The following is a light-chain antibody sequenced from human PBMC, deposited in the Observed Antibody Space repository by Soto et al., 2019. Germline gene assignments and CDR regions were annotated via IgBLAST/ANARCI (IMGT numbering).Light chain of an antibody. CDR2: LAS. CDR3: QQYGSSPPWT. Sequence: EIVLMQSPGTLSLSPGERATLSCRASQSVSSSYLAWYQQKPGQAPRLLIYLASSRATGIPDRFSGSGSGTDFTLTISRLEPEDFAVYYCQQYGSSPPWTFGQGTKVDIK. V-gene: IGKV3-20*01. CDR1: QSVSSSY. J-gene: IGKJ1*01.